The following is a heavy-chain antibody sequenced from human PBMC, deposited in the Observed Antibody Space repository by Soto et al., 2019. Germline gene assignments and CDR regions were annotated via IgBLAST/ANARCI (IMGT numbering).Heavy chain of an antibody. J-gene: IGHJ3*02. D-gene: IGHD2-15*01. CDR2: INHSGST. CDR3: ARECADPDIVVVVAARDAFDI. V-gene: IGHV4-34*01. CDR1: GGSFSGYY. Sequence: PSETLSLTCAVYGGSFSGYYWSWIRQPPGKGLEWIGEINHSGSTNYNPSLKSRVTISVDTSKNQFSLKLSSVTAADTAVYYCARECADPDIVVVVAARDAFDIWGQGTMVTVSS.